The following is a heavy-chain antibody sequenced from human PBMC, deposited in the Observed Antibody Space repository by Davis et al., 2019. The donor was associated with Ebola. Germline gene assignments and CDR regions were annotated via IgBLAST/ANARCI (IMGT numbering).Heavy chain of an antibody. CDR3: VGGEKGDY. CDR2: ISGSGGST. CDR1: GFTFSSYA. J-gene: IGHJ4*02. Sequence: GGSLRLSCAASGFTFSSYAMSWVRQAPGKGLEWVSGISGSGGSTFYADSVKGRFTISRDNSKNTLYLQMNSLRAEDTAVYYCVGGEKGDYWGQGTLVTVSS. D-gene: IGHD3-10*01. V-gene: IGHV3-23*01.